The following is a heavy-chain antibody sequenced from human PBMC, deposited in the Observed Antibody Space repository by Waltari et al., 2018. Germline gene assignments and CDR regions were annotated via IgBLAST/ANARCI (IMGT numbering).Heavy chain of an antibody. CDR2: LWYDGSNE. CDR3: VRDRMRLDV. J-gene: IGHJ6*02. Sequence: QGQVVESGGGVVQPGRSLTLRCASSGFDLSNYGMNWARQAPGKGLEWVASLWYDGSNEYYADSVQGRFIISRDNSKNTLSLQMNSLRVEDTAVYYCVRDRMRLDVWGEGTTVTVSS. CDR1: GFDLSNYG. V-gene: IGHV3-33*01. D-gene: IGHD2-15*01.